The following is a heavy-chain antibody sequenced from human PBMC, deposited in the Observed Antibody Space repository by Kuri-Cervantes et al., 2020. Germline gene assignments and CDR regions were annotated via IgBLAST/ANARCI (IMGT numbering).Heavy chain of an antibody. CDR2: IYYSGST. Sequence: ESLKISCTVSGGSVSSGSYYWSWIRQPPGKGLEWIGYIYYSGSTNYNPSLKSRVTISVDTSKNQFSLKLSSVTAADTAVYYCARVRAVAGVTAWAYYFDYWGQGTLVTVSS. D-gene: IGHD6-19*01. CDR1: GGSVSSGSYY. CDR3: ARVRAVAGVTAWAYYFDY. J-gene: IGHJ4*02. V-gene: IGHV4-61*01.